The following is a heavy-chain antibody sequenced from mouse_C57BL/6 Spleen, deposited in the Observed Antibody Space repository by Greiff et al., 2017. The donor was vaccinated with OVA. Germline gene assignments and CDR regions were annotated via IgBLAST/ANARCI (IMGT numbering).Heavy chain of an antibody. J-gene: IGHJ1*03. V-gene: IGHV1-22*01. D-gene: IGHD2-5*01. Sequence: VQLQQSGPELVKPGASVKMSCKASGYTFTDYNMHWVKQSHGKSLEWIGYINPNNGDTNYNQKFKGKATLTVNKSSSTAYMELRSLTSEDSAVYYCARFSNYWYFDVWGTGTTVTVSS. CDR2: INPNNGDT. CDR1: GYTFTDYN. CDR3: ARFSNYWYFDV.